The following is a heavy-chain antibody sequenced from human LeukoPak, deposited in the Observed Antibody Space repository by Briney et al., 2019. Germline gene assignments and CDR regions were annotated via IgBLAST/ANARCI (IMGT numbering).Heavy chain of an antibody. CDR3: ASGIQLWRR. D-gene: IGHD5-18*01. V-gene: IGHV4-34*01. CDR2: INHSGST. J-gene: IGHJ4*02. CDR1: GGSFSGYY. Sequence: PSETLSLTCAVYGGSFSGYYWSWIRQPPGKGLEWIGEINHSGSTNYNPSLKSRVTISVDTSKNQFSLKLSSVTAADTAVYYCASGIQLWRRWGQGTLVTVSS.